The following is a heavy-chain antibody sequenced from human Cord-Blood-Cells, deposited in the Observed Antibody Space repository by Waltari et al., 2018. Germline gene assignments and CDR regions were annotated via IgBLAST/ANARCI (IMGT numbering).Heavy chain of an antibody. Sequence: EVQLVESGGGFVQPGGSLRLSCAASGFTFSSSWMHWVRQAPGKGLVWVSRINSDGSSTSYADSVKGRFTISRDNAKNTLYLQMNSLRAEDTAVYYCARRGGSYYKAFDYWGQGTLVTVSS. D-gene: IGHD1-26*01. CDR3: ARRGGSYYKAFDY. CDR2: INSDGSST. V-gene: IGHV3-74*01. CDR1: GFTFSSSW. J-gene: IGHJ4*02.